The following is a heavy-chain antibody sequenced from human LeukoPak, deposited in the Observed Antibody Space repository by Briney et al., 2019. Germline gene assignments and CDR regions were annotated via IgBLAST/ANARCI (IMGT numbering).Heavy chain of an antibody. Sequence: GGSLRLSCAASGFTFSSYDMHWVRQATGKGLEWVSAIGTAGDTYYPGSVKGRFTISRENAKNSLYLQMNSLRAGDTAVYYCARDGRASAYCGGDCYSDYWGQGTLVTVSS. J-gene: IGHJ4*02. V-gene: IGHV3-13*01. CDR1: GFTFSSYD. D-gene: IGHD2-21*01. CDR3: ARDGRASAYCGGDCYSDY. CDR2: IGTAGDT.